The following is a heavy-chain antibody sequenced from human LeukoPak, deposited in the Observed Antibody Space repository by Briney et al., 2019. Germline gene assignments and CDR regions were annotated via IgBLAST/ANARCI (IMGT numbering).Heavy chain of an antibody. CDR3: ARGADSSSWFASPDF. D-gene: IGHD6-13*01. V-gene: IGHV1-2*02. CDR2: INPNSGGT. Sequence: GASVKVSCKASGYTFTGYYMHWVRQAPGQGLEGMGWINPNSGGTNYAQKFQGRVTMTRDTSITTAYMELSRLRSDDTAVYYCARGADSSSWFASPDFWGQGTLVTVSS. CDR1: GYTFTGYY. J-gene: IGHJ4*02.